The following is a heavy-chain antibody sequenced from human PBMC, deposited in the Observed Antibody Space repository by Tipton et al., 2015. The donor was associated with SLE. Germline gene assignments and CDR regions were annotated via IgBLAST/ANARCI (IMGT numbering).Heavy chain of an antibody. D-gene: IGHD5-18*01. J-gene: IGHJ4*02. CDR2: IYSGGST. Sequence: SLRLSCAASGFTVSSNYMSWVRQAPGKGLEWVSVIYSGGSTYYADSVKGRFTISRENAKNSLYLQMNSLRAGDTAVYYCARGRGYSYGPKYYFDYWGQGTLVTVSS. V-gene: IGHV3-66*01. CDR3: ARGRGYSYGPKYYFDY. CDR1: GFTVSSNY.